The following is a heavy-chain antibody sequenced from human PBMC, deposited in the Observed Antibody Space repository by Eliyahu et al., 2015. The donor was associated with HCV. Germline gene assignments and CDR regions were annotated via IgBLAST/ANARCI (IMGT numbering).Heavy chain of an antibody. Sequence: QLQLQESGPGLVKPSETLSLTCTVSGGSISSSSYYWGWIRQPPGKGLEWIGGIYYSGSTYYNPSLKSRVTISVDTSKNQFSLKLSSVTAADTAVYYCARQRGEQWLVVDYFDYWGQGTLVTVSS. V-gene: IGHV4-39*01. J-gene: IGHJ4*02. CDR1: GGSISSSSYY. D-gene: IGHD6-19*01. CDR2: IYYSGST. CDR3: ARQRGEQWLVVDYFDY.